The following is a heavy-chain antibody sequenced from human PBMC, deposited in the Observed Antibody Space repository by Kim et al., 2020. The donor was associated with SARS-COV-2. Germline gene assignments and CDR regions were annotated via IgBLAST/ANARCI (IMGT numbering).Heavy chain of an antibody. CDR3: ARLTHAFDI. V-gene: IGHV3-53*04. CDR2: GST. Sequence: GSTYYADSVKGRFTISRHNSKNTLYLQMNSLRAEDTAVYYCARLTHAFDIWGQGTMVTVSS. J-gene: IGHJ3*02.